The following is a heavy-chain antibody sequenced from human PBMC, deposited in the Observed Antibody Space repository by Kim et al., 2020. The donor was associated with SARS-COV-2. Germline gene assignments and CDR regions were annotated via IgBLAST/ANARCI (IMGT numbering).Heavy chain of an antibody. D-gene: IGHD3-3*01. CDR3: AREWRMTRQTSGGDFFVY. CDR2: ISGGGGAT. CDR1: GFTFSTFT. J-gene: IGHJ4*02. Sequence: GGSLRLSCLASGFTFSTFTMNWVRRAPGMGLEWVSGISGGGGATYYADSVKGRFTISRDSSKNTLYLQMNSLRVDDTAVYYCAREWRMTRQTSGGDFFVYSGQGSLVTVSS. V-gene: IGHV3-23*01.